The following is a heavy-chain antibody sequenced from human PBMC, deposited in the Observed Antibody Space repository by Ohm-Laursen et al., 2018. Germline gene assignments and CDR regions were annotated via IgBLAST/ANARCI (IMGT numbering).Heavy chain of an antibody. D-gene: IGHD3-16*01. CDR2: INPSGGST. CDR3: AAVERSGADY. J-gene: IGHJ4*02. V-gene: IGHV1-46*01. Sequence: ASVKVSCKASGYTFTTHYIHWVRQAPGQGLEWMGIINPSGGSTKYAQKFQGRVTMTRDTSTSTVYMELSSLRSEDTAVYYCAAVERSGADYWGQGTLVTVSS. CDR1: GYTFTTHY.